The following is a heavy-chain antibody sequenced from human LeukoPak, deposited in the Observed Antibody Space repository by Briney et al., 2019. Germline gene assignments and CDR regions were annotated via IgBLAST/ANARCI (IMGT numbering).Heavy chain of an antibody. V-gene: IGHV3-53*01. CDR1: GLTVNSNY. CDR3: ARVVTLNNWFDP. D-gene: IGHD4-11*01. CDR2: IYSGGST. J-gene: IGHJ5*02. Sequence: GGSLRLSCAASGLTVNSNYISWVRQAPGKGLEWVSVIYSGGSTYYADSVRGRFTISRDNSKNTLYLQMNSLRAEDTAVYYCARVVTLNNWFDPWGQGTLVTVSS.